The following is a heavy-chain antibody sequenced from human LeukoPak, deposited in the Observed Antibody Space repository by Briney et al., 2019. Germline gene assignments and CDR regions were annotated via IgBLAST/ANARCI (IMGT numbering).Heavy chain of an antibody. CDR2: IRYDGSDK. J-gene: IGHJ4*02. V-gene: IGHV3-30*02. CDR3: ASTPGGY. D-gene: IGHD3-10*01. Sequence: GGSLRLSCAASGFIFTNYDMNWVRQAPGKGLEWVAFIRYDGSDKYYADSVKGRFTISRDNSRNTLYLQMNSLRAEDTAVFYCASTPGGYWGQGTLVTVSS. CDR1: GFIFTNYD.